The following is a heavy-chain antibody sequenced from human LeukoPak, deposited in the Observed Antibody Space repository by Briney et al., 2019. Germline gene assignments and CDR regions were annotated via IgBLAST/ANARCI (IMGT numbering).Heavy chain of an antibody. V-gene: IGHV5-51*01. Sequence: GESLKISCKGSGYSFTSYWIGWVRQMPGKGLEWMGIIYPGDSDTRYSPSFQGQVTISADKSNSTAYLQWSSLQASDTAMYYCARHNIPSAISAADPWGQGTLVTVSS. J-gene: IGHJ5*02. CDR2: IYPGDSDT. CDR1: GYSFTSYW. D-gene: IGHD6-13*01. CDR3: ARHNIPSAISAADP.